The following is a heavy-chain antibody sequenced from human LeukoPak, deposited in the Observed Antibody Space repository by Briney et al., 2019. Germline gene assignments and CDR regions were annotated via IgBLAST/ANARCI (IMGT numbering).Heavy chain of an antibody. J-gene: IGHJ6*02. CDR2: ISYDGSNK. CDR3: AKAPSITMVRGVISYYYGMDV. V-gene: IGHV3-30*18. D-gene: IGHD3-10*01. CDR1: GFTFSSYG. Sequence: PGGSLRLSCAASGFTFSSYGMHWVRQAPGKGLEWVAVISYDGSNKYYADSVKGRFTISRDNSKNTLYLQMNSLRAEDTAVYYCAKAPSITMVRGVISYYYGMDVWGQGTTVTVSS.